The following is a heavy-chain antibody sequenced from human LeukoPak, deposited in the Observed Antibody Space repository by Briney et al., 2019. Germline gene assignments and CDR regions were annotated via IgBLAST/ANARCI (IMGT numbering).Heavy chain of an antibody. CDR3: ASSHEVVVITS. V-gene: IGHV4-4*02. CDR1: GGPISSSNW. J-gene: IGHJ5*02. Sequence: SGTLSLTCAVSGGPISSSNWWSWVRQPPGKGLEWIGEIYHSGSTNYNPSLKSRVTISVDKSKNQFFLKLSSVTAADTAVYYCASSHEVVVITSWGQGTLVTVSS. CDR2: IYHSGST. D-gene: IGHD3-22*01.